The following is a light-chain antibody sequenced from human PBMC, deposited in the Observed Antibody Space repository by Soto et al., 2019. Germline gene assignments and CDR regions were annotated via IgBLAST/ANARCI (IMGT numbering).Light chain of an antibody. Sequence: QSALTQPASVSGSPGQSITISCTGTSSDVGSYNLVSWYQQHPGKAPNLMIYEVSKRPSGVSNLFSGSKSGNTASLTISGLQAEDEADYYCCSYAGSSTFLYVFGTGTKVTVL. CDR2: EVS. V-gene: IGLV2-23*02. J-gene: IGLJ1*01. CDR1: SSDVGSYNL. CDR3: CSYAGSSTFLYV.